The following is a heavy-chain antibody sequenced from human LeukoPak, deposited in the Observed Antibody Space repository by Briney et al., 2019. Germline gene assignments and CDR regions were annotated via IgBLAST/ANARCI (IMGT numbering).Heavy chain of an antibody. CDR2: ISDSSGYT. CDR1: GFTFSDYY. Sequence: GGSLRLSCAASGFTFSDYYMSWIRQAPGKGLEWVSYISDSSGYTKDADSVKGRFTISRDNAKKSLYLQMNSLRAEDTAVYYCARGLPTNTWGQGTLVTVSS. CDR3: ARGLPTNT. J-gene: IGHJ5*02. V-gene: IGHV3-11*06. D-gene: IGHD5-12*01.